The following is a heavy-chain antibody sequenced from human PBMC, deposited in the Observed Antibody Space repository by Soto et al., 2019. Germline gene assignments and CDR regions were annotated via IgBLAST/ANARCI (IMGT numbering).Heavy chain of an antibody. Sequence: GGSLRLSCAASGFTFSSYGMHWVRQAPGKGLEWVAVIWYDGSNKYYADSVKGRFTISRDNSKNTLYLQMNSLRAEDTAVYYCARDIAVAGYYFDYWGQGTLVTVSS. J-gene: IGHJ4*02. CDR2: IWYDGSNK. V-gene: IGHV3-33*01. CDR1: GFTFSSYG. CDR3: ARDIAVAGYYFDY. D-gene: IGHD6-19*01.